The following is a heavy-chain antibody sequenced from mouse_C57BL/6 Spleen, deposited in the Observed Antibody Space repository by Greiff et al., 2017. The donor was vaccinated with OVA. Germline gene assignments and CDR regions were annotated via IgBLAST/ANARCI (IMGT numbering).Heavy chain of an antibody. J-gene: IGHJ4*01. Sequence: VQLQQSGAELVKPGASVKLSCTASGFNIKDYYMHWVKQRTEQGLEWIGMIDPEDGETKYAPEFQGKATITADTSSNTAYLQLSSLTSEDTAVYYCARGGSSYEVDYWGQGTSVTVSS. CDR2: IDPEDGET. D-gene: IGHD1-1*01. CDR1: GFNIKDYY. CDR3: ARGGSSYEVDY. V-gene: IGHV14-2*01.